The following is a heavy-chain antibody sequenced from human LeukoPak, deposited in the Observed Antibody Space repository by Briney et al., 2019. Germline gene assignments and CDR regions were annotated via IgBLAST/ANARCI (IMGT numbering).Heavy chain of an antibody. CDR3: ARDTTGATIDYYYYMDI. V-gene: IGHV4-59*11. J-gene: IGHJ6*03. CDR2: VSYTGRT. D-gene: IGHD1-7*01. CDR1: GGSLSGHY. Sequence: LETLSLTCTVSGGSLSGHYWSWIRQPPGKRLEWIGYVSYTGRTKYNPSLQSRVTISIDTSKSQFSLKLTSVTSADTAVYYCARDTTGATIDYYYYMDIWGKGTTVTVAS.